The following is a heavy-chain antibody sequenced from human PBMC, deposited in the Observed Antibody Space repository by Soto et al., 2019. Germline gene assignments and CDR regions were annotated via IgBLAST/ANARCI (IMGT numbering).Heavy chain of an antibody. J-gene: IGHJ4*02. CDR2: FYWDDDK. Sequence: QITLKESGPTLVKPTQTLTLTCTFSGFSLSTSGVGVGWIRQPPGKALEWLAFFYWDDDKRYSAYLKSSVTITKDTYKKQVLITISTTGPAATATYSCGRTSVNWGSRGLVDYWGQGTLVTVAS. CDR1: GFSLSTSGVG. V-gene: IGHV2-5*02. D-gene: IGHD7-27*01. CDR3: GRTSVNWGSRGLVDY.